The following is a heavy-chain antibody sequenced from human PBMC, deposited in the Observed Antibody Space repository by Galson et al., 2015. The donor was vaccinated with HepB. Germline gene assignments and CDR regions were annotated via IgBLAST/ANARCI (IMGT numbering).Heavy chain of an antibody. CDR1: GITFNTYS. V-gene: IGHV3-21*01. J-gene: IGHJ4*02. Sequence: SLRLSCAASGITFNTYSMNWVRQAPGKGLEWVASISSSSSYIYYADSVKGRFTISRDNARNSLYLQMNGLRAEDTAVYHCATVEILVVRGGLRTRSYFDYWGRGTLVTVSS. D-gene: IGHD3-10*01. CDR2: ISSSSSYI. CDR3: ATVEILVVRGGLRTRSYFDY.